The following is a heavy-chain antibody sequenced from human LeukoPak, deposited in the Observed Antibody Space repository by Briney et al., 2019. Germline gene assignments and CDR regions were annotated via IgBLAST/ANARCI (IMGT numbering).Heavy chain of an antibody. CDR3: ARHRDDSSGYSCDY. CDR2: IYPGDSDT. V-gene: IGHV5-51*01. D-gene: IGHD3-22*01. CDR1: GYKFTSYW. Sequence: GESLKISCKDSGYKFTSYWIGWVRQMPGKGLEWMGIIYPGDSDTRYSPSFQGQVTISANKSISTAYLQWSSLKASDTAMYYCARHRDDSSGYSCDYWGQGTLVTVSS. J-gene: IGHJ4*02.